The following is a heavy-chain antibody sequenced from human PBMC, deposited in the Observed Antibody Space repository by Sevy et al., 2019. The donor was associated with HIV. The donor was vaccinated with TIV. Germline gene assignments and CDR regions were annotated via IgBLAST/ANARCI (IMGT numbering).Heavy chain of an antibody. J-gene: IGHJ6*02. CDR2: IYYSGRT. CDR3: ARPGDSSALSGGYQYAVGV. V-gene: IGHV4-39*01. D-gene: IGHD6-25*01. CDR1: GGSISSRTDY. Sequence: SETLSLTCTVSGGSISSRTDYWGWVRQPPGKGLEWIGSIYYSGRTYYNPSLKSRVTISVDTSKDQFSLRLISVTAADTAVYYCARPGDSSALSGGYQYAVGVWGQGTTVTVSS.